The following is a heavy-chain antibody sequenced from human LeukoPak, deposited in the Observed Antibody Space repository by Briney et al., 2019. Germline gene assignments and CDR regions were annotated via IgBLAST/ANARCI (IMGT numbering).Heavy chain of an antibody. V-gene: IGHV4-39*01. Sequence: SETLSLTCTVSGASISSSNYYWGWIRQPPGKGLEWIGSIQYSGSTYYNPSLKSRVTISVDTSKNQFSLKLSSVTAADTAVYYCARQSPYYDILTGYNLDYWGQGTLVTVSS. CDR3: ARQSPYYDILTGYNLDY. CDR2: IQYSGST. CDR1: GASISSSNYY. J-gene: IGHJ4*02. D-gene: IGHD3-9*01.